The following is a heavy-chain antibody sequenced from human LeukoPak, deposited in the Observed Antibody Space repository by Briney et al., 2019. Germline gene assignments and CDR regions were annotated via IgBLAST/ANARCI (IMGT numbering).Heavy chain of an antibody. D-gene: IGHD3-10*01. CDR3: ARDAKYYYGSRTFFFFEY. V-gene: IGHV4-4*07. CDR2: IDTSGTT. J-gene: IGHJ4*02. CDR1: GGSFTSYY. Sequence: SETLSLTCTVSGGSFTSYYWSWIRQPAGKGLEWIGHIDTSGTTNYNPSLKSRVTMSTDTSKNQFSLKLSSVTAADPAIYYCARDAKYYYGSRTFFFFEYWGQGTLLTVSS.